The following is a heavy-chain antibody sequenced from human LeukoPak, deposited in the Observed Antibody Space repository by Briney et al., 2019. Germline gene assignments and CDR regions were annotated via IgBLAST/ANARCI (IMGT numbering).Heavy chain of an antibody. Sequence: PSETLSLTCTVSGGSIRSYYWSWIRQPPGKGLEWIGYIYYSGSTNYNPSLKSRVTISVDTSKNQFSLKLSSVTAADTAVYYCARADGRLATDIDYWGQGTLVTVSS. CDR2: IYYSGST. D-gene: IGHD5-12*01. CDR3: ARADGRLATDIDY. CDR1: GGSIRSYY. V-gene: IGHV4-59*01. J-gene: IGHJ4*02.